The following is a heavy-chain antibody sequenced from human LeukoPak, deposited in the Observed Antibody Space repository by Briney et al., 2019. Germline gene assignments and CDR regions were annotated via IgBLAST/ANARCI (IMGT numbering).Heavy chain of an antibody. CDR1: SYTFTSDG. CDR3: ARDPKAQLARRGGDNWFDP. D-gene: IGHD1-1*01. Sequence: GASVKVSCTASSYTFTSDGISWVRQAPGQGLEWMGWISAYNGNTNYAQKLQGRVTMTTDTSTSTAYMELRSLRSDDTAVYYCARDPKAQLARRGGDNWFDPWGQGTLVTVSS. CDR2: ISAYNGNT. V-gene: IGHV1-18*01. J-gene: IGHJ5*02.